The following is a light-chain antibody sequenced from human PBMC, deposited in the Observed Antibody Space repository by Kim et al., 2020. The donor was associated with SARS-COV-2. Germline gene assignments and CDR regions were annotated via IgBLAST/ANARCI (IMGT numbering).Light chain of an antibody. CDR2: GIS. CDR3: QQYDTLPVT. V-gene: IGKV3-20*01. J-gene: IGKJ4*01. Sequence: LPPGDGSTRPCRASHSFSTRYLAWYQQKLGQPPRLLIYGISTRATGIPDRFSGSGSGTAFTLTISRLEPEDFGVYYCQQYDTLPVTFGGGTKLEI. CDR1: HSFSTRY.